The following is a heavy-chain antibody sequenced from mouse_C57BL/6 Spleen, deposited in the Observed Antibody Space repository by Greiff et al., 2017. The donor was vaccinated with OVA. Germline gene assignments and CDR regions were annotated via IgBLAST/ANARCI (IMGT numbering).Heavy chain of an antibody. V-gene: IGHV2-2*01. D-gene: IGHD4-1*01. CDR1: GFSLTSYG. CDR2: IWRGGST. Sequence: VQLQQSGPGLVQPSQSLSITCTVSGFSLTSYGVHWVRQSPGKGLEWLGVIWRGGSTDYNAAFISSLSISKENSKSHVFLKMNSLQADDTAIYYCARGRTGTWYFDVWGTGTTVTVSS. J-gene: IGHJ1*03. CDR3: ARGRTGTWYFDV.